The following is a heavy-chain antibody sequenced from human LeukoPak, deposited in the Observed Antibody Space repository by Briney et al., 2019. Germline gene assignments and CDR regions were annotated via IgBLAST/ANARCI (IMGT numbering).Heavy chain of an antibody. Sequence: KPGGSLRLSCEASGFAFSFYAMSWIRQAPGKGLEWVSYISSSSSYTNYADSVKGRFTISRDNAKNSLYLQMNSLRAEDTAVYYCARDFYYYDSSGYCPDYWGQGTLVTVSS. CDR2: ISSSSSYT. CDR1: GFAFSFYA. CDR3: ARDFYYYDSSGYCPDY. J-gene: IGHJ4*02. D-gene: IGHD3-22*01. V-gene: IGHV3-11*05.